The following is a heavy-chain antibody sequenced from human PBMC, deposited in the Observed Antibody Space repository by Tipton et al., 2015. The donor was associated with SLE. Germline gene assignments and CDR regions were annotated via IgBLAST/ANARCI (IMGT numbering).Heavy chain of an antibody. Sequence: TLSLTCTVSGGSIISSDYYWGWIRQPPGKGLEWIGNIFYSGSTYYNPSLNSRVTISVDTPKNQFSLKLSSVTAADTAVYYCARVQPPLRFLEWSAGWFDPWGQGTLVTVSS. V-gene: IGHV4-39*01. CDR2: IFYSGST. J-gene: IGHJ5*02. CDR3: ARVQPPLRFLEWSAGWFDP. CDR1: GGSIISSDYY. D-gene: IGHD3-3*01.